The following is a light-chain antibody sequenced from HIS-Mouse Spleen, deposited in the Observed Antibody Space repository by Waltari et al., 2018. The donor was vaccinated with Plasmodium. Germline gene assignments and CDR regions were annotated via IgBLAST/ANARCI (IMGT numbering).Light chain of an antibody. CDR1: QSVRSN. V-gene: IGKV3D-15*03. CDR2: GAS. Sequence: EIVMTQSPATLSVSPGERATLSCRASQSVRSNLAGYQQNPGQPPRLLIYGASIRATGIPARFSGSGSGTEFTLTISILQSEDFAVYYCQQYNNWPITFGQGTRLEIK. CDR3: QQYNNWPIT. J-gene: IGKJ5*01.